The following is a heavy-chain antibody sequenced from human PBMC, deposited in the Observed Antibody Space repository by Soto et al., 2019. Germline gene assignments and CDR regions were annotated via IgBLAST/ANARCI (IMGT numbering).Heavy chain of an antibody. CDR2: ISSTTNYI. CDR1: GFTFTRYS. CDR3: ARESEDLTSNFDY. J-gene: IGHJ4*02. V-gene: IGHV3-21*06. Sequence: GGSLRLSCAASGFTFTRYSMNWVRQAPGKGIEWVSSISSTTNYIYYGDSMKGRFTISRDNAKNSLYLEMNSLRAEDTAVYYCARESEDLTSNFDYWGQGTLVTVSS.